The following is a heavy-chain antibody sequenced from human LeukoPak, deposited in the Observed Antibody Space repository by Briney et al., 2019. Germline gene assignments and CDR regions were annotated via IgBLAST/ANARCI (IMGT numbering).Heavy chain of an antibody. D-gene: IGHD6-19*01. V-gene: IGHV4-4*07. CDR1: GGSISSYY. J-gene: IGHJ2*01. Sequence: PSETLSLTCTVSGGSISSYYWSWSREPAGKGLEWMGRIYTSGSTNYNPSLKSRVTMSVDTSKNQFSLKLSSVTAADTAVYYCARCSYSSGCYWYFDLWGRGTLVTVSS. CDR3: ARCSYSSGCYWYFDL. CDR2: IYTSGST.